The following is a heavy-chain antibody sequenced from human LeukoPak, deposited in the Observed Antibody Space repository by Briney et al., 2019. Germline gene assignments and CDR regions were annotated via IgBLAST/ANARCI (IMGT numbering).Heavy chain of an antibody. CDR1: GFTFSSYA. CDR2: IWYDGSNK. CDR3: AREGGLEGSLDY. D-gene: IGHD1-26*01. Sequence: GGSLRLSCAASGFTFSSYAMSWVRQAPGKGLEWVALIWYDGSNKYYADSVKGRFTISRDNSKNTLYLQMNGLRAEDTAVYYCAREGGLEGSLDYWGQGTLVTVSS. J-gene: IGHJ4*02. V-gene: IGHV3-33*08.